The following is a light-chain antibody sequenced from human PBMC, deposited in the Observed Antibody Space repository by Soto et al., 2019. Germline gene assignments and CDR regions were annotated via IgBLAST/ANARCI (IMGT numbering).Light chain of an antibody. J-gene: IGKJ1*01. CDR2: MGF. Sequence: DIVMTQSPLSLAVTPGEAASISCTSSQSLLHKNKNTYFNSYLQKPGQSPQLLIYMGFKRASGVPDRFSGSGSGTYFTLRISRVEAEDAGVYYCMQALQTPRTFGQGTKVEVK. V-gene: IGKV2-28*01. CDR3: MQALQTPRT. CDR1: QSLLHKNKNTY.